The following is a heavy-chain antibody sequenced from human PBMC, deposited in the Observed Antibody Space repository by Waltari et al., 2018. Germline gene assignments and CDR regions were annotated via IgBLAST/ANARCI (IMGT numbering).Heavy chain of an antibody. V-gene: IGHV3-9*01. CDR1: GFTFDDYA. D-gene: IGHD2-2*01. CDR3: AKEGAGYCSSTSCRPFDY. J-gene: IGHJ4*02. Sequence: EVQLVESGGGLVQPGRSLRLSCAASGFTFDDYAMHWVRQAPGKGLEWGSGISWNSGSIGYADSVKGRFTISRDNAKNSLYLQMNSLRAEDTALYYCAKEGAGYCSSTSCRPFDYWGQGTLVTVSS. CDR2: ISWNSGSI.